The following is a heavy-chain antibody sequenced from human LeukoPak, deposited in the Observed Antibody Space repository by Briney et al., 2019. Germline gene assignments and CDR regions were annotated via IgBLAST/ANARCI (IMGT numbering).Heavy chain of an antibody. Sequence: GSLRLSCAASGFTFSSYDMNWVRPAPGKGLEWVSYISTSSTYIYYADSLNGRFTISRDNAKNSLYLQMNSLRAGDTAVYYCARLGRGGLDYWGQGTLVTVSS. J-gene: IGHJ4*02. D-gene: IGHD3-16*01. CDR3: ARLGRGGLDY. V-gene: IGHV3-21*01. CDR2: ISTSSTYI. CDR1: GFTFSSYD.